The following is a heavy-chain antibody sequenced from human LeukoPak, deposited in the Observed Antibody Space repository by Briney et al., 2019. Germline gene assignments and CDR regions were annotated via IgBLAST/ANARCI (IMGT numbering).Heavy chain of an antibody. CDR2: IWFDGSVK. CDR1: GFTFNTHG. D-gene: IGHD3-3*01. Sequence: GGSLRLSCAASGFTFNTHGMHWVRQAPGKGLERVAAIWFDGSVKHYSDAVKGRFTISRDNSLNTLYLQMNSLRVEDTAIYYCAKDTAVQFLEPAFWGQGTLVTDSS. CDR3: AKDTAVQFLEPAF. J-gene: IGHJ4*02. V-gene: IGHV3-33*06.